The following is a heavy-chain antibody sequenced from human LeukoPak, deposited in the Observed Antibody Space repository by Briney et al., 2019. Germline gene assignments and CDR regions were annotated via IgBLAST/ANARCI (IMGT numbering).Heavy chain of an antibody. D-gene: IGHD2-8*02. V-gene: IGHV4-34*01. CDR2: INHSGST. CDR1: GGSFSGYY. Sequence: KPSETLSLTCAVYGGSFSGYYWSWIRQPPGKGLEWIGEINHSGSTNYNPSLKSRVTISVDTSKNQFSLKLSSVTAADTAVYYCARAGITGGDYWGQGTLVTVSS. CDR3: ARAGITGGDY. J-gene: IGHJ4*02.